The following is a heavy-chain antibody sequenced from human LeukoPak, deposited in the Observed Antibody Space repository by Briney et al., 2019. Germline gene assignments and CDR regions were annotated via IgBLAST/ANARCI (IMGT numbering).Heavy chain of an antibody. CDR2: INPNSGGT. J-gene: IGHJ4*02. Sequence: ASVKVSCKASGYTFTGYYMHWVRQAPGQGLEWMGRINPNSGGTNYAQKFQGRVTMTEDTSTDTAYMELSSLRSEDTAVYYCATTGPDFWSGYYDYWGQGTLVTVSS. V-gene: IGHV1-2*06. CDR3: ATTGPDFWSGYYDY. D-gene: IGHD3-3*01. CDR1: GYTFTGYY.